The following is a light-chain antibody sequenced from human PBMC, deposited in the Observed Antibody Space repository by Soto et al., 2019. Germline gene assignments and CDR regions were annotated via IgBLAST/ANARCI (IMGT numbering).Light chain of an antibody. V-gene: IGLV2-14*01. Sequence: QSVLTQPASVSGSPGQSITISCTGTSGDIGSYNYVSWYQQHPGKAPKLMIYEVSNRPSGVSNRFSGSKSGNTASLTISGLQAEDEADYYCSSYTSSSTPYVFGTGTKVTVL. CDR3: SSYTSSSTPYV. CDR1: SGDIGSYNY. J-gene: IGLJ1*01. CDR2: EVS.